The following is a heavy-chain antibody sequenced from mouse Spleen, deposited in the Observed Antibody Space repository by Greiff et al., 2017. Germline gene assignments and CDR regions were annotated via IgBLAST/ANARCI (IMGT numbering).Heavy chain of an antibody. CDR3: ARRGVAPYYAMDY. J-gene: IGHJ4*01. V-gene: IGHV2-9-1*01. CDR2: IWTGGGT. D-gene: IGHD1-1*01. CDR1: GFSLTSYA. Sequence: VQLVESGPGLVAPSPTLSITCTVSGFSLTSYAISWVRQPPGKGLEWLGVIWTGGGTNYNSALKSRLSISKDNSKSQVFLKMNSLQTDDTARYYCARRGVAPYYAMDYWGQGTSVTVSS.